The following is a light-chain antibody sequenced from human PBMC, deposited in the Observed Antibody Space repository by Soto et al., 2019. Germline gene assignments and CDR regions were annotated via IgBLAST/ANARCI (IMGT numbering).Light chain of an antibody. CDR2: IAS. CDR1: QSISFN. J-gene: IGKJ5*01. V-gene: IGKV3-15*01. Sequence: EIVMTQSPAALSVSPGERVTLSCRASQSISFNLAWYQQKPGQAPRLLIYIASTRAAGIPARFSGSGSGTDFTLTISGLEPEDFAVYYCQQYGSSSITFGQGTRLEIK. CDR3: QQYGSSSIT.